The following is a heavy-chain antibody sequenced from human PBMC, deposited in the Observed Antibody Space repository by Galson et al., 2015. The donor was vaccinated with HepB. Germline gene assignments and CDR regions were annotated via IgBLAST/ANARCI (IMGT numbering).Heavy chain of an antibody. CDR2: ISSSSSYI. Sequence: WVSSISSSSSYIYYADSVKGRFTISRDNAKNSLYLQMNSLRAEDTAVYYCARMGLTYYYGSGSKNFDYWGQGTLVTVS. J-gene: IGHJ4*02. CDR3: ARMGLTYYYGSGSKNFDY. V-gene: IGHV3-21*01. D-gene: IGHD3-10*01.